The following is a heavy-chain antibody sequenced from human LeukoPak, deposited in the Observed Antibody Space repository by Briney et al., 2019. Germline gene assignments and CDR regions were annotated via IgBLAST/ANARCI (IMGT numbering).Heavy chain of an antibody. V-gene: IGHV4-30-2*01. CDR2: IYHSGST. CDR3: ARSITIFGVPRGSWGFDP. Sequence: PSETLSLTCTVSGGSISSGGYYWSWIRQPPGKGLEWIGYIYHSGSTYYNPSLKSRVTISVDRSKNQFSLKLSSVTAADTAVYYCARSITIFGVPRGSWGFDPWGQGTLVTVSS. J-gene: IGHJ5*02. D-gene: IGHD3-3*01. CDR1: GGSISSGGYY.